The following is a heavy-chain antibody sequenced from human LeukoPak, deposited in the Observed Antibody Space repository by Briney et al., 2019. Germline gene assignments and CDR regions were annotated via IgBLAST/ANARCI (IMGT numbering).Heavy chain of an antibody. CDR1: GGSFSGYY. J-gene: IGHJ2*01. V-gene: IGHV4-34*01. CDR2: INHSGST. Sequence: PSETLSLTCAVYGGSFSGYYLSWIRQPPGKGLEWIGEINHSGSTNYNPSLKSRVTIAVDTSKNQFSLKLSSVTAADTAVYYCATIAAAGPYWYFDLWGRGTLVTVSS. CDR3: ATIAAAGPYWYFDL. D-gene: IGHD6-13*01.